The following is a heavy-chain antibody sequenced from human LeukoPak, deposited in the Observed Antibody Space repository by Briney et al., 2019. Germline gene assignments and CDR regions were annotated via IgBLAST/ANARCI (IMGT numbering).Heavy chain of an antibody. J-gene: IGHJ5*02. CDR3: ATFCSGGDCYSFVP. D-gene: IGHD2-15*01. Sequence: GGSLRLSCAASGFTFNNYAMTWVRQAPGKGLEWVSTIIGSGGSTDYADSVKGRFTISRDNSKDTLFLQMDSLRVEDTDVYYCATFCSGGDCYSFVPWGQGTLVTVSS. CDR2: IIGSGGST. CDR1: GFTFNNYA. V-gene: IGHV3-23*01.